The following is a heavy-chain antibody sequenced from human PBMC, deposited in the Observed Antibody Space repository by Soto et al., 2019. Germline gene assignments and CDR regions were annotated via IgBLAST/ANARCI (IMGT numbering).Heavy chain of an antibody. Sequence: ASVKVSCKAPGDTFTSYYLNWVRQAPGQGLEWMGVINPHGGSTKYAQKFQGRITMNRDTSRSTVYMELSSLRSDDTAIYYCARSSGGNFGIIIEGSNWFDPWGQGTLVTVSS. D-gene: IGHD3-3*01. CDR1: GDTFTSYY. CDR3: ARSSGGNFGIIIEGSNWFDP. V-gene: IGHV1-46*01. CDR2: INPHGGST. J-gene: IGHJ5*02.